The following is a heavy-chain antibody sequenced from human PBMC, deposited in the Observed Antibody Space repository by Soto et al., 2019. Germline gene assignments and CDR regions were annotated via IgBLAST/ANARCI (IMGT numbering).Heavy chain of an antibody. Sequence: SVKVSCKASGGTFSSYAISWVRQAPGQGLEWMGGIIPIFGTANYAQKSQGRVTITADKSTSTAYVELSSLRSEDTAVYYCARDEDIVVVPAAIHYYYGMDAWGQGATVTVSS. CDR1: GGTFSSYA. D-gene: IGHD2-2*02. V-gene: IGHV1-69*06. J-gene: IGHJ6*02. CDR3: ARDEDIVVVPAAIHYYYGMDA. CDR2: IIPIFGTA.